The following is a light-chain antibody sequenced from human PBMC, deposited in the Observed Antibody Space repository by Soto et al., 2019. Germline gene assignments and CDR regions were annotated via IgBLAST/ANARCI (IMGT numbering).Light chain of an antibody. J-gene: IGKJ3*01. CDR3: QQYYSYPGA. V-gene: IGKV1-8*01. CDR1: QGISSY. Sequence: AIRMTQSPSSLSASTGDRVTITCRASQGISSYLAWYQQKPGKAPKLLIYAASTLQSGVTSRFSGSGSGTDFTLTISCLQSEDFATYYCQQYYSYPGAFGTGTKVDIK. CDR2: AAS.